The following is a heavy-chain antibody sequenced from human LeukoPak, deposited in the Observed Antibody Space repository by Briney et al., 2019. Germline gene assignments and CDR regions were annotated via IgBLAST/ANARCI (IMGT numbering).Heavy chain of an antibody. CDR1: GFTFSSYW. D-gene: IGHD6-19*01. Sequence: GGSLRLSCAASGFTFSSYWMSWVRQAPGEGLEWVANIKQDGSEKYYVDSVKGRFTISRDNAKNSLYLQMNSLRAEDTAVYYCARAREWLVPHAFDIWGQGTMVTVSS. CDR2: IKQDGSEK. V-gene: IGHV3-7*04. J-gene: IGHJ3*02. CDR3: ARAREWLVPHAFDI.